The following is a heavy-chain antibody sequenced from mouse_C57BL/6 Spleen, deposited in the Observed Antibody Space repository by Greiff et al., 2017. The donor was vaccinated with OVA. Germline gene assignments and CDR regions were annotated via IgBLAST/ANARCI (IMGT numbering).Heavy chain of an antibody. CDR1: GFSLTSYA. D-gene: IGHD2-5*01. CDR2: IWTGGGT. V-gene: IGHV2-9-1*01. J-gene: IGHJ4*01. Sequence: QVQLKESGPGLVAPSQSLSITCTVSGFSLTSYAISWVRQPPGKGLEWLGVIWTGGGTNYNSALKSRLSISKDNSKSQVFLKMNRLQTDDTARYYCARRGGVTTRESYYYAMDYWGQGTSVTVSS. CDR3: ARRGGVTTRESYYYAMDY.